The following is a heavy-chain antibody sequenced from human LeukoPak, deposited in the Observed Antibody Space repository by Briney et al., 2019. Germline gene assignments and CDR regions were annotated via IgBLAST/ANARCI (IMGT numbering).Heavy chain of an antibody. J-gene: IGHJ4*02. Sequence: GGSLRLSCAPSGFTVSSNYMSWVRQAPGKGLEWVSFIHSTGKTYYADSVRGRFTISRDDSENTLYLQMNSLRAEDSAVYYCASNYYDSRTYYADWGQGTPVTVSS. D-gene: IGHD3-22*01. CDR3: ASNYYDSRTYYAD. V-gene: IGHV3-53*01. CDR1: GFTVSSNY. CDR2: IHSTGKT.